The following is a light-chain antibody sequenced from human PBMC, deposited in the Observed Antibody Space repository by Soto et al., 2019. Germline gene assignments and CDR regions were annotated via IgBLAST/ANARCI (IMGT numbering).Light chain of an antibody. CDR1: QSVSSN. Sequence: EIVMTQSPATLSVSPGERATLSCRASQSVSSNLAWYQQKPGQAPRLLIYGASTRATGIPARFSGSGSGTEFTLTISSLQSEDFATYYCQQSYRTPYSFGQGTNLEIK. J-gene: IGKJ2*03. V-gene: IGKV3-15*01. CDR2: GAS. CDR3: QQSYRTPYS.